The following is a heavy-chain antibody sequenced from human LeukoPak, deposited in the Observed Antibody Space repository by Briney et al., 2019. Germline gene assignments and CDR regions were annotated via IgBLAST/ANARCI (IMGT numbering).Heavy chain of an antibody. J-gene: IGHJ5*02. CDR1: GYTFTCYY. CDR2: INPNSGGT. D-gene: IGHD1-26*01. Sequence: ASVKVSCKAAGYTFTCYYMHWVRQAPGQGLEWMGWINPNSGGTNYAQKFQGRVTMTRDTSINTVYMELSGLRSDDTAVYYCASRGWELPRSWFDPWGQGTLVTVSS. V-gene: IGHV1-2*02. CDR3: ASRGWELPRSWFDP.